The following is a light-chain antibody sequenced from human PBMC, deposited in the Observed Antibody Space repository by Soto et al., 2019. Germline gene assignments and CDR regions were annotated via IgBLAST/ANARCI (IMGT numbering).Light chain of an antibody. J-gene: IGLJ1*01. CDR2: EVS. CDR1: SSDVGDYNY. CDR3: SSCAGSNNYV. V-gene: IGLV2-8*01. Sequence: QSVLTQPPSASGSPGQSVTISCTGISSDVGDYNYVSWHHHHPGKAPKVMIYEVSNRPSGVPDRFSGSKSGNTASLTVSGLQAEGEADYYCSSCAGSNNYVFGTGTKLTVL.